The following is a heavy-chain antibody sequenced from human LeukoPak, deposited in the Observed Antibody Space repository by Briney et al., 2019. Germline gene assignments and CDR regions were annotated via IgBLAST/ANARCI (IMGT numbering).Heavy chain of an antibody. J-gene: IGHJ4*02. D-gene: IGHD1-26*01. V-gene: IGHV4-59*01. CDR2: RYDTGGT. Sequence: SETLSLTCTVSGGSISSNYWSWIRQPPGKGLEWIGCRYDTGGTNYNPSLQSRVTISVDTSKTQFSLKLTSVTAADTAVYYCARDSGSYSFQSWGQGTLVTVFS. CDR3: ARDSGSYSFQS. CDR1: GGSISSNY.